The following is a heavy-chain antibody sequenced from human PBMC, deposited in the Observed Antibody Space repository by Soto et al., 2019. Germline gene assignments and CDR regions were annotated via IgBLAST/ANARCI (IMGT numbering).Heavy chain of an antibody. J-gene: IGHJ4*02. CDR1: GYIFTGYY. CDR3: ATSRISIAVAGETEYYFDY. D-gene: IGHD6-19*01. Sequence: ASVKVSCKASGYIFTGYYMHWVRQAPGQGLEWMGWINPNSGDTNYTQKFQGWVTMTRDTSISTAYMELSRLRSDDTAVHYCATSRISIAVAGETEYYFDYWGQGTLVTVSS. V-gene: IGHV1-2*04. CDR2: INPNSGDT.